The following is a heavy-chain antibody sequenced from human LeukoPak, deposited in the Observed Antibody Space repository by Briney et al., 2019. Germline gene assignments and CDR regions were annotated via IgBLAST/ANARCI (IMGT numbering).Heavy chain of an antibody. V-gene: IGHV1-24*01. CDR1: GYTLSELS. CDR2: FDPEDGET. J-gene: IGHJ5*02. D-gene: IGHD3-9*01. CDR3: ATIHYDILTGYFWPNWFDP. Sequence: ASVKVSCKVSGYTLSELSIHWVRQSPAKGLEWMGGFDPEDGETIYAQKFQGRVTMTEDTSTDTAYMELSSLRSEDTAVYYCATIHYDILTGYFWPNWFDPWGQGTLVTVSS.